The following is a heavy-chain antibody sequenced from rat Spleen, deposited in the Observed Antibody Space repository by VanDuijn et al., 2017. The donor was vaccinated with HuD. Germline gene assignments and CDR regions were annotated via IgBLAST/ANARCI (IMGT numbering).Heavy chain of an antibody. CDR2: INNAGST. CDR1: GYSITSNYR. V-gene: IGHV3-3*01. Sequence: EVQLQESGPGLVKPSQSLSLTCSVTGYSITSNYRWNWIRNFPGNKLEWMGYINNAGSTNYNPSLKSRLSITRDTSKNQFFLQVNSVSTEDTATYCCATGGFEHYDGIYYYGWFAFWGQGTLVTVSS. D-gene: IGHD1-12*02. J-gene: IGHJ3*01. CDR3: ATGGFEHYDGIYYYGWFAF.